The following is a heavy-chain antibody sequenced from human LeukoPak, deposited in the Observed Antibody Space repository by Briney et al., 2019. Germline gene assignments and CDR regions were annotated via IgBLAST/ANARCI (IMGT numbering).Heavy chain of an antibody. CDR1: GYTFSSYD. V-gene: IGHV1-3*01. J-gene: IGHJ4*02. CDR3: ARAQLGSHRPGDY. CDR2: INAGNGDT. D-gene: IGHD3-16*01. Sequence: ASVKVSCKASGYTFSSYDIHWVRQAPGQRLEWMGQINAGNGDTKYSEKFQGKVTITRDTPASTDYMELSSLRSEDTAVYYCARAQLGSHRPGDYWGQGTLVTVSS.